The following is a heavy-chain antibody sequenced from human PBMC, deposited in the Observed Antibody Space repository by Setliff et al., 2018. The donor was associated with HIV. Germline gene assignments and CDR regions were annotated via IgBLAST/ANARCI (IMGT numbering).Heavy chain of an antibody. V-gene: IGHV4-59*01. CDR3: ASSAEY. J-gene: IGHJ4*02. CDR2: IYFNGDS. Sequence: NPSETLSLTCTVSGGSMTTYYWNWIRQPPGKGLEWIGYIYFNGDSYYNPSLKSRVSISLDMSKNQISLKLNSPTAADTAVYYCASSAEYWGPGILVTVSS. CDR1: GGSMTTYY.